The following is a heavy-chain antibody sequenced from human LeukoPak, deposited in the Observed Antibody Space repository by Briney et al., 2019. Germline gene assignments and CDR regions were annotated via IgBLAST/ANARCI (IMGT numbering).Heavy chain of an antibody. CDR1: GYTFTSYY. CDR2: INPSGGST. D-gene: IGHD3-22*01. Sequence: VASVKVSCKASGYTFTSYYMHWVRQAPGQGLEWMGIINPSGGSTSYAQKFQGRVTMTRDTSTSTVYMELSSLRSEDTAVYYCAREGPDYYDSSGSIDYWGQGTLVTVSS. J-gene: IGHJ4*02. V-gene: IGHV1-46*01. CDR3: AREGPDYYDSSGSIDY.